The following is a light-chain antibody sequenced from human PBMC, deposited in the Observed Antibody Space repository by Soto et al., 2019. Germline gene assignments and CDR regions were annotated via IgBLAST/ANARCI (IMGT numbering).Light chain of an antibody. CDR2: GAS. CDR1: QSVSSSY. V-gene: IGKV3-20*01. Sequence: EVVLTQSPGTLSLSPGERATFSCRASQSVSSSYIAWYQQKRGQAPRRLIYGASIRATGIPDRFSGSGSGTDFTLTISRLEPEDFALYYCQQYHTSPLTFGQGTKVAIK. CDR3: QQYHTSPLT. J-gene: IGKJ1*01.